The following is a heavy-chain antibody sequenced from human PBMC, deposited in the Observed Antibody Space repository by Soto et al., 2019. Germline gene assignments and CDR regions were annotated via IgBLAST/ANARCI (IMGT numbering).Heavy chain of an antibody. Sequence: EVQLVESGGGLVQPGGSLRLSCAASGFTFGRYWMTWVRQAPGKGLEWVANIKPDGSVKYHVDSVKDRFTISRDNAKNSLYLQMNSLRDDDTAVYYCVREPAAGAYYFDYWGQGTLVSVSS. V-gene: IGHV3-7*05. CDR3: VREPAAGAYYFDY. CDR1: GFTFGRYW. J-gene: IGHJ4*02. CDR2: IKPDGSVK. D-gene: IGHD6-13*01.